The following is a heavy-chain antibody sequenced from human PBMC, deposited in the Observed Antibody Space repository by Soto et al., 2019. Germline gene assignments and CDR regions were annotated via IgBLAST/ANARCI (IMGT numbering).Heavy chain of an antibody. CDR1: GYTFTSYG. D-gene: IGHD6-6*01. CDR3: ARGTAARRFDY. J-gene: IGHJ4*02. V-gene: IGHV1-18*01. CDR2: ISAYNGNT. Sequence: VASVKVSCKASGYTFTSYGISWVRQAPGQGLEWMGWISAYNGNTNYAQKLQGRVTMTTYTSTRTAYMELRSLRSDDTAVYYCARGTAARRFDYWGQGTLVTVSS.